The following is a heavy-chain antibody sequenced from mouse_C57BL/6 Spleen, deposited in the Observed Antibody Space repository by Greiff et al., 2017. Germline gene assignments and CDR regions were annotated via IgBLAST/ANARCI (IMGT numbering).Heavy chain of an antibody. D-gene: IGHD1-1*01. CDR2: IDPSDSYT. CDR1: GYTFTSYW. J-gene: IGHJ1*03. Sequence: QVQLQQPGAELVMPGASVKLSCKASGYTFTSYWMHWVKQRPGQGLEWIGEIDPSDSYTNYNQKFKGKSTLTVDKSSSTAYMQLSSLTSEDSAVYYCAKAYYYGSSPHDWYFDVWGTGTAVTVSS. V-gene: IGHV1-69*01. CDR3: AKAYYYGSSPHDWYFDV.